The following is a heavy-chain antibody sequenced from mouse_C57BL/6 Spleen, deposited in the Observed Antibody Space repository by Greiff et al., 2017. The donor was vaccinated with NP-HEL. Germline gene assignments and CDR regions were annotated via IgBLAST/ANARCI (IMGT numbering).Heavy chain of an antibody. CDR1: GYAFSSSW. CDR3: ARSELGGYAMDY. D-gene: IGHD4-1*01. Sequence: QVQLQQSGPELVKPGASVKISCKASGYAFSSSWMNWVKQRPGKGLEWIGRIYPGDGGTNYNGKFKGKATLTADKSSSTAYMQLSSLTSEDSAVYFCARSELGGYAMDYWGQGTSVTVSS. CDR2: IYPGDGGT. J-gene: IGHJ4*01. V-gene: IGHV1-82*01.